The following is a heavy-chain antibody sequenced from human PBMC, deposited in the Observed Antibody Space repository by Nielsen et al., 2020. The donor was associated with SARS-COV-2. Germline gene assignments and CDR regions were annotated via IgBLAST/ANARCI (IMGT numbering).Heavy chain of an antibody. J-gene: IGHJ4*02. CDR2: IYYSGTT. V-gene: IGHV4-59*08. CDR3: ARRLAYSSSSGDFDS. D-gene: IGHD6-6*01. CDR1: SGSISNYY. Sequence: SETLSLTCTVSSGSISNYYWSWIRQPPGKGLEWIGYIYYSGTTNYSPSLKSRVTISVDTPKNQVSLKLSSVTAADTAVYYCARRLAYSSSSGDFDSWGQGTLVTVSS.